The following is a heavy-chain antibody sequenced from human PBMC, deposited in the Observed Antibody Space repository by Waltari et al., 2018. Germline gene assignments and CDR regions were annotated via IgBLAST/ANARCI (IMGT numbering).Heavy chain of an antibody. J-gene: IGHJ5*02. CDR3: ARGRNYEGFNWFDP. V-gene: IGHV4-34*01. CDR1: GGSFSGYY. Sequence: QVQLQQWGAGLLKPSETLSLTCAVYGGSFSGYYWSWIRQPPGKGLEWIGEINHSGSTNYNPSLKSRVTISVDTSKNQFSLKLGSVTAADTAVYYCARGRNYEGFNWFDPWGQGTLVTVSS. CDR2: INHSGST. D-gene: IGHD1-7*01.